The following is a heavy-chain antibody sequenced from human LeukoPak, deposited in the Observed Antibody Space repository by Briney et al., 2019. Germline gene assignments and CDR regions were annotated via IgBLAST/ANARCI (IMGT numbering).Heavy chain of an antibody. CDR2: KSYDGRNT. V-gene: IGHV3-30*03. Sequence: GGSLRLSCAASGFTFSRYNLHWVRLAPGKGLEWVAVKSYDGRNTFYADSVKGRFTISRDNSKNTVYLQMNSLRAEDTAVYYCAREQSSGWPDYWGQGTLVTVSS. J-gene: IGHJ4*02. CDR3: AREQSSGWPDY. D-gene: IGHD6-19*01. CDR1: GFTFSRYN.